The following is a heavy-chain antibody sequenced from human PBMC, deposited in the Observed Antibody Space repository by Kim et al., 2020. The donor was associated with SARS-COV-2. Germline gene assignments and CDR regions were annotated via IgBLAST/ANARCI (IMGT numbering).Heavy chain of an antibody. J-gene: IGHJ4*02. Sequence: LKSRVTIAVDTSKNQVSLKLSSVTAADTAVYYCARVSPISRSPTAMPPDYWGQGTLVTVSS. V-gene: IGHV4-31*02. D-gene: IGHD5-18*01. CDR3: ARVSPISRSPTAMPPDY.